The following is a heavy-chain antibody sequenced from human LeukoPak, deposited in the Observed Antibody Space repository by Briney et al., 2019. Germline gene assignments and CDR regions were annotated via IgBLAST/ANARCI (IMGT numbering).Heavy chain of an antibody. D-gene: IGHD6-19*01. V-gene: IGHV3-23*01. J-gene: IGHJ4*02. CDR2: ISGSGGST. Sequence: GGSLRLSCAASGFTFSSYAISRVRQAPGKGLEWVSAISGSGGSTCYADSVKGRFTISRDNSKNTLYLQMNSLRAEDTAVYYCAKNGLQDSSGWYCGYWGQGTLVTVSS. CDR1: GFTFSSYA. CDR3: AKNGLQDSSGWYCGY.